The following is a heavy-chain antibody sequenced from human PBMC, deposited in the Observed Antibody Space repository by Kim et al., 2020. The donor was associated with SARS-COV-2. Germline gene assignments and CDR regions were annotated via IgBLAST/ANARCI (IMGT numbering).Heavy chain of an antibody. CDR1: GFTFSSFG. Sequence: GGSLRLSCTASGFTFSSFGMHWVHQAPGKGLEWVAVIWHDGSNKVYADSVKGRFTISRDDSKNTVFLQMNGLRVEDTAVYYCARDKTSDVFDIWGQGTMVTVSS. CDR3: ARDKTSDVFDI. CDR2: IWHDGSNK. J-gene: IGHJ3*02. V-gene: IGHV3-33*01.